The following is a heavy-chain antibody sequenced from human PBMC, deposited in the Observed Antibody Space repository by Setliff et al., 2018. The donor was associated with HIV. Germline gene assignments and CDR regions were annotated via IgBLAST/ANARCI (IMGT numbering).Heavy chain of an antibody. V-gene: IGHV3-48*01. CDR2: IGTSGHTI. CDR1: GFTFSGFG. CDR3: ARDDPFGESDAFDL. J-gene: IGHJ3*01. Sequence: GSLRLSCAASGFTFSGFGMNWVRQAPGGGLEWLSYIGTSGHTIYYADSVKGRFTISRDNARDSVSLQMNSLRGDDTAVYYCARDDPFGESDAFDLWGQGTMVTVSS. D-gene: IGHD3-10*01.